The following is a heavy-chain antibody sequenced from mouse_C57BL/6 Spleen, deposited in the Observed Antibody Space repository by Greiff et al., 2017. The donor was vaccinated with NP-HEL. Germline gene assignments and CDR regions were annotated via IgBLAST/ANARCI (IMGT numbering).Heavy chain of an antibody. D-gene: IGHD2-5*01. Sequence: QVQLQQSGAELVKPGASVKISCKASGYAFSSYWMNWVKQRPGTGLEWIGQIYPGDGDTNYNGKFKGKATLTADKSSSTAYMQLSSLTSEYSAVYFCARLYSNYVDYFDYWGQGTTLTVSS. V-gene: IGHV1-80*01. CDR1: GYAFSSYW. CDR2: IYPGDGDT. CDR3: ARLYSNYVDYFDY. J-gene: IGHJ2*01.